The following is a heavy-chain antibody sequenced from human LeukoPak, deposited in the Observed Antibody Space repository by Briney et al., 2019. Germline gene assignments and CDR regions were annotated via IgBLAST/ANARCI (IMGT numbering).Heavy chain of an antibody. Sequence: SETLSLTCTVSGGSISSYYWSWIRQPAGKGLEWIGRIYTSGSTNYNPSLKSRVTMSVDTSKNQFSLKLSSVTAADTAVYYCARDRAVAGLKSYNWFDPWGQGTLVTVSS. J-gene: IGHJ5*02. D-gene: IGHD6-19*01. CDR1: GGSISSYY. V-gene: IGHV4-4*07. CDR3: ARDRAVAGLKSYNWFDP. CDR2: IYTSGST.